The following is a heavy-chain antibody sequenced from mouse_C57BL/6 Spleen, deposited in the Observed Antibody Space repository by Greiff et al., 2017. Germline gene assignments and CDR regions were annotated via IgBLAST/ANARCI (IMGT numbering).Heavy chain of an antibody. D-gene: IGHD1-3*01. CDR1: GFSLTSYG. V-gene: IGHV2-6-1*01. Sequence: VQRVESGPGLVAPSQSLSITCTVSGFSLTSYGVHWVRPPPGKGLAWLVVIWRDGSTTYNSALKSRLSISKDNSKSQVFLKMNSLQPYDTAMYYCARHKDYYAMDYWGQGTSVTVSS. J-gene: IGHJ4*01. CDR2: IWRDGST. CDR3: ARHKDYYAMDY.